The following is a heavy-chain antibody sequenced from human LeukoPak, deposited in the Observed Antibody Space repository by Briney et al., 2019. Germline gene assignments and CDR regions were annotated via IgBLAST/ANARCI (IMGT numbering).Heavy chain of an antibody. D-gene: IGHD2-15*01. Sequence: SETLSLTCAVYGGSFSGYYWSWIRQPPGKGLEWIGEINHSGSTNCNPSLKSRVTISVDTSKNQFSLKLSSVTAADTAVYYCASRCSGGSCYFDYWGQGTLVTVSS. J-gene: IGHJ4*02. CDR2: INHSGST. V-gene: IGHV4-34*01. CDR1: GGSFSGYY. CDR3: ASRCSGGSCYFDY.